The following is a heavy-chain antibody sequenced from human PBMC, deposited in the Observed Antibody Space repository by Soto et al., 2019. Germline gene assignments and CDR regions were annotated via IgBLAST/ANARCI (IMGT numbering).Heavy chain of an antibody. CDR1: GGSFTSNNW. CDR2: IYRTGST. CDR3: ASRDPGTSVDY. J-gene: IGHJ4*02. D-gene: IGHD1-7*01. Sequence: SETLSLTCAVSGGSFTSNNWWTWVRQPPGQGLEWIGEIYRTGSTNYNPSLESRVTISLDKSENQFSLKVTSLTAADTAVYYCASRDPGTSVDYWGQGTLVTVSS. V-gene: IGHV4-4*02.